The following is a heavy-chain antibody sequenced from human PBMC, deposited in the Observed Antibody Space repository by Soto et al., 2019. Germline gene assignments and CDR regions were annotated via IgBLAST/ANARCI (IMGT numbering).Heavy chain of an antibody. D-gene: IGHD3-22*01. J-gene: IGHJ4*02. CDR3: ARINYYDSSQPSDY. V-gene: IGHV1-3*01. CDR2: INAGNGNT. Sequence: QVQLVQSGAEVKKPGASVKVSCKTSGYTFTTYPMHWVRQAPGQRLEWMGWINAGNGNTKYSEKFQGRVTITRDTSASTGYMELSSLRTEDTAVYYCARINYYDSSQPSDYWGQGTLVTVSS. CDR1: GYTFTTYP.